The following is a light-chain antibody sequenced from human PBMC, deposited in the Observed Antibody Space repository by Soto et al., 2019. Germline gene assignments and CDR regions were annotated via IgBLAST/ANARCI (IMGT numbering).Light chain of an antibody. J-gene: IGKJ1*01. CDR3: QQYDSYSWT. V-gene: IGKV1-5*03. CDR2: QAS. CDR1: QGISSS. Sequence: DIQLTQSPSFLSASFGDRVTITFRASQGISSSLAWYQQKPGEAPKLLVYQASTLESGVPLRFSGSGSGTEFTLTINSLQSDDFATYYCQQYDSYSWTFGQGTKVDI.